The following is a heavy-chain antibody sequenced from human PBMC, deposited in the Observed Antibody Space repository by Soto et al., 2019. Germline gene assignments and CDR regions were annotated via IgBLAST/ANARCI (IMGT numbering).Heavy chain of an antibody. CDR1: GYTFTGYY. D-gene: IGHD3-3*01. Sequence: GASVKVSCKASGYTFTGYYMHWVRQAPGQGLEWMGWINPNSGGTNYAQKFQGRVTMTRDTSISTAYMELSRLRSDDTAVYYCAREGDPYDFWSGTHGWFDPWGQGTLVTVSS. V-gene: IGHV1-2*02. CDR2: INPNSGGT. J-gene: IGHJ5*02. CDR3: AREGDPYDFWSGTHGWFDP.